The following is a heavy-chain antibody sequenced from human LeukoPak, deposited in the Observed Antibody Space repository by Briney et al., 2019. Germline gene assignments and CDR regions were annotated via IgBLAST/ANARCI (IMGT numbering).Heavy chain of an antibody. J-gene: IGHJ4*02. CDR1: RFTFSSYW. CDR2: INQDGSEK. V-gene: IGHV3-7*01. D-gene: IGHD3-22*01. Sequence: LSGGSLRLSCAASRFTFSSYWMSWVRQTPGKGLEWVANINQDGSEKYSVDSVKGRFTISRDNAKSSLYLQMNSLRAEDTAVYYCARGHWESDSSGWLYWGQGTLVTVSS. CDR3: ARGHWESDSSGWLY.